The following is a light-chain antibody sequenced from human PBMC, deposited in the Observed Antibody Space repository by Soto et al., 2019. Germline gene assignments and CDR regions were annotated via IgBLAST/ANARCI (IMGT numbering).Light chain of an antibody. CDR1: SSNIGAGYD. J-gene: IGLJ3*02. V-gene: IGLV2-14*01. Sequence: QSVLTQPPSVSGAPGQRVTISCTGSSSNIGAGYDVHWYQQHPGKAPKLMIYEVSNRPSGVSNRFSGSKSGNTASLTISGLQAEDEADYYCSSYTSSSTWVFGGGTKLTVL. CDR2: EVS. CDR3: SSYTSSSTWV.